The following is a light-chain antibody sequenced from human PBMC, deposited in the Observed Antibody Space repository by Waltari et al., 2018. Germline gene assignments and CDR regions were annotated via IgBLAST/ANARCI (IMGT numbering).Light chain of an antibody. CDR1: QSVLYSSNNKNY. CDR2: WAS. CDR3: QQYYSTPPLT. J-gene: IGKJ4*01. V-gene: IGKV4-1*01. Sequence: DIVMTQSPDSLAVSLGEWATINCKSSQSVLYSSNNKNYLAWYQQKPGQPPGLLIYWASTRESGVPDRFSGSGSETDFTLTISSLQAEDVAVYYCQQYYSTPPLTFGGGTKVEIK.